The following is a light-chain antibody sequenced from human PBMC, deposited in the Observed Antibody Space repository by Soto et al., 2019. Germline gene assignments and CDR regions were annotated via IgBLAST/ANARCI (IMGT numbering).Light chain of an antibody. J-gene: IGKJ5*01. CDR1: QSVSSKY. Sequence: ESVLTQSPCTLSLSPGERATLSCRASQSVSSKYLAWYQQKPGQAPRVLIYGTSIRASGIPARFSGSGSGTDFTLTISSLEPEDFAVYYCQQRSNWRTFGQGTRLEIK. CDR3: QQRSNWRT. V-gene: IGKV3D-20*02. CDR2: GTS.